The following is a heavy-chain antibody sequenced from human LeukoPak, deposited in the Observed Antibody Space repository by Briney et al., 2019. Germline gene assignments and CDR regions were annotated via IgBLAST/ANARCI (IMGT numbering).Heavy chain of an antibody. J-gene: IGHJ4*02. D-gene: IGHD4-17*01. CDR3: ARAGGSTVSHSDY. V-gene: IGHV3-21*01. Sequence: GGSLRLSCAASGFTFSSYSMNWIRQAPGKGLEWVSSISSSTSYIYYADSVKGRFTISKDSAKNSLYLQMNSLRAEDTAVYYCARAGGSTVSHSDYWGQGTLVTVSS. CDR1: GFTFSSYS. CDR2: ISSSTSYI.